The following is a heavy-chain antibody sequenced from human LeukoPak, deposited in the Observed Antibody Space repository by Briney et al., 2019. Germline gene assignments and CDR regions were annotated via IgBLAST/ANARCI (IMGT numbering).Heavy chain of an antibody. Sequence: GGSLRLSCAASGFTFSDAWMSWLRQAPGKGLEWVGRIKSKTDGGTTDYAAPVKGRFTISRDDSKNTLYLQMNSLKIEDTAVYYCARYYGDSGSQYYFDYWGQGTLVTVSS. CDR2: IKSKTDGGTT. CDR3: ARYYGDSGSQYYFDY. D-gene: IGHD3-22*01. J-gene: IGHJ4*02. V-gene: IGHV3-15*01. CDR1: GFTFSDAW.